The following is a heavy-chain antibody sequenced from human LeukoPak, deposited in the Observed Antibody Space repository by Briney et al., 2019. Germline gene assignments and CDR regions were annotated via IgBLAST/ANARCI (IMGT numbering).Heavy chain of an antibody. CDR2: IYHSGAT. D-gene: IGHD4-17*01. CDR1: GGSISSGGYY. Sequence: SETLSLTCTVSGGSISSGGYYWSWIRQPPGKGLEWIGSIYHSGATYHNPSLKSRVTISVDTSKNQFSLKVNSVTAADTAVYYCARGGGHDYGDYQPGSLDYWGQGTLVTVSS. V-gene: IGHV4-39*07. CDR3: ARGGGHDYGDYQPGSLDY. J-gene: IGHJ4*02.